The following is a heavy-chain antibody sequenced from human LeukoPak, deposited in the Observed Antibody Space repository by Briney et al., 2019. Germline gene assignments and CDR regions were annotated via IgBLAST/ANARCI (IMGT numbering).Heavy chain of an antibody. Sequence: GGSLILSCAGSGFTFSGYDMIWIRQAPGKGLEWVAHMSSSSLKYTRYAESVKGRFTISRDNAKNTVYLEMDSLTTNDTALYYCARGGRNDLRSWFDPWGQGTLVTVSS. CDR2: MSSSSLK. D-gene: IGHD1-14*01. CDR3: ARGGRNDLRSWFDP. CDR1: GFTFSGYD. V-gene: IGHV3-11*06. J-gene: IGHJ5*02.